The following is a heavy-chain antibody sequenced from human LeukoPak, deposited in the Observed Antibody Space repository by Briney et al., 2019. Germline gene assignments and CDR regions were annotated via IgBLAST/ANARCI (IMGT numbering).Heavy chain of an antibody. CDR1: GGTFSSYA. Sequence: GASVKVSCKASGGTFSSYAISWVRQAPGQGLEWMGRIIPILGIANYAQKFQGRVTITADKSTSTAYMELSSLRSEDTAVYYCARDRQVGATTVLDYWGQGTLVTVSS. D-gene: IGHD1-26*01. J-gene: IGHJ4*02. V-gene: IGHV1-69*04. CDR3: ARDRQVGATTVLDY. CDR2: IIPILGIA.